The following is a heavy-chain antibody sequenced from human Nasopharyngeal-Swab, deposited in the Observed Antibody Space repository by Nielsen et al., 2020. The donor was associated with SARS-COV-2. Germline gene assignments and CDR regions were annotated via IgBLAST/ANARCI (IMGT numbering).Heavy chain of an antibody. J-gene: IGHJ5*02. D-gene: IGHD3-22*01. V-gene: IGHV1-46*01. CDR1: GYTFTSYY. CDR3: ARENDYYDSSGYYYYWFDP. Sequence: ASVKVSCKASGYTFTSYYMHWVRQAPGQGLEWMGIINPSGGSTSYAQKFQGRVTMTRDTSTSTVYMELSSLRSEDTAVCYCARENDYYDSSGYYYYWFDPWGQGTLVTVSS. CDR2: INPSGGST.